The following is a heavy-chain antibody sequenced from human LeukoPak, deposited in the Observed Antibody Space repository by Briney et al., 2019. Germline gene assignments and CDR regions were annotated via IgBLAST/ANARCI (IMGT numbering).Heavy chain of an antibody. V-gene: IGHV4-39*07. J-gene: IGHJ5*02. D-gene: IGHD3-10*01. Sequence: SETLSLTCTVSGGSISSSSYYWGWIRQPPGKGLEWIGSVHHTGSTYYNPSLRSRVSISVDKSTNHISLEVTSVTAADTAVYYCARDWGFGDSEDRFDPWGQGTLVTVSS. CDR1: GGSISSSSYY. CDR3: ARDWGFGDSEDRFDP. CDR2: VHHTGST.